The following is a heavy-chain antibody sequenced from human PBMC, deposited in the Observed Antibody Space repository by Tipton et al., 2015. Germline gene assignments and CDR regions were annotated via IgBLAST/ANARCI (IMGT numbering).Heavy chain of an antibody. D-gene: IGHD4-11*01. J-gene: IGHJ4*02. Sequence: QVQLVQSGAEVKKPGASVKVSCKTSGYTFINYGVTWVRQAPGQGLEWMGWISGDNDYRKYAQKVQDRVSMTTDTSTNTAYMELRSLTSDDTAVYYCAREGDYRDPPLDYWGQGTQVTVSS. CDR3: AREGDYRDPPLDY. CDR1: GYTFINYG. V-gene: IGHV1-18*01. CDR2: ISGDNDYR.